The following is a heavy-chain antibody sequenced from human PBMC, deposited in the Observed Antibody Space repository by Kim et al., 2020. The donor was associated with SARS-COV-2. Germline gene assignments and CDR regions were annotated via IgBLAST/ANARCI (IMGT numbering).Heavy chain of an antibody. Sequence: GTANYAQKFQGRVTITADESTSTAYMELSSLRSEDTAVYYCAREMIGNVWGQGTTVTVSS. J-gene: IGHJ6*02. V-gene: IGHV1-69*01. CDR3: AREMIGNV. CDR2: GTA. D-gene: IGHD3-22*01.